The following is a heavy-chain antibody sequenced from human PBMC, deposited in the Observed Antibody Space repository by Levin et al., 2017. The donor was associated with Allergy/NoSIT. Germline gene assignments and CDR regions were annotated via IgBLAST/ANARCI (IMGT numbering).Heavy chain of an antibody. D-gene: IGHD4-11*01. CDR1: GFTFSSYA. CDR2: ISGSDGST. J-gene: IGHJ5*02. Sequence: PGGSLRLSCGASGFTFSSYAMTWVRQAPGKGLEWVSGISGSDGSTYYADSVRGRFIISRDNSKNTLYLQMNSLRAEDTAVYACAKGPYSNYVGGPFAPWGQGTLVTVSS. V-gene: IGHV3-23*01. CDR3: AKGPYSNYVGGPFAP.